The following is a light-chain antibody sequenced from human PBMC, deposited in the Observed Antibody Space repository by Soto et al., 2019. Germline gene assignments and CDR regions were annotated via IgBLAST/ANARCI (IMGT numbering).Light chain of an antibody. CDR2: DVS. V-gene: IGLV2-14*01. CDR3: SSYTTSNTRQIV. J-gene: IGLJ1*01. Sequence: SVLTPPASVSGSPGQAITISCTGNSSDVCGYNYVSWYQQHPGKAPKFMIYDVSNRPSGVSNRFSGSKSGNTASLTISGLQAEDEADYYCSSYTTSNTRQIVFGTGTKVTVL. CDR1: SSDVCGYNY.